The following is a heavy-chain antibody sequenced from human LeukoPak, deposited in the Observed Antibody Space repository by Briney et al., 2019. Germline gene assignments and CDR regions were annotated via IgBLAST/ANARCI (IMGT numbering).Heavy chain of an antibody. CDR2: ISGSGGST. Sequence: GGSLRLSCAASGFTLSSHAMSWVRQAPGKGLEWVSAISGSGGSTYYADSVKGRFTISRDNSKSTLHLQMSSLRAEDTAVYYCARELVGGSTVDYWGQGTLVTVSS. V-gene: IGHV3-23*01. J-gene: IGHJ4*02. CDR1: GFTLSSHA. CDR3: ARELVGGSTVDY.